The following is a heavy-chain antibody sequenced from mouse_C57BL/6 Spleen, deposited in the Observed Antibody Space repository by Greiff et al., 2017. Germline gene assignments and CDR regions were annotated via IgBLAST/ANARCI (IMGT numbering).Heavy chain of an antibody. D-gene: IGHD1-1*01. V-gene: IGHV1-7*01. CDR3: DYYDSIDYAMDY. Sequence: VQLQESGAELAKPGASVKLSCKASGYTFTSYWMHWVKQRPGQGLEWIGYINPSSGYTKYNQKFKDKATLTAVKSSSTAYMQLSSLTYEYSAVYYCDYYDSIDYAMDYWGQGTSVTVSS. J-gene: IGHJ4*01. CDR2: INPSSGYT. CDR1: GYTFTSYW.